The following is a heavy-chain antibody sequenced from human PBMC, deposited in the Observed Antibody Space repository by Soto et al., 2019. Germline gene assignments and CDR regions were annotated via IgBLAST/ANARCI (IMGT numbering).Heavy chain of an antibody. J-gene: IGHJ1*01. CDR2: ITSSSSTI. CDR1: GFTFSTYS. CDR3: AKGVPAPIGYFQH. D-gene: IGHD2-2*01. Sequence: GGSLRLSCAASGFTFSTYSMNWVRQAPGKGLEWVSYITSSSSTIYSADSVKGRFTISRDNAKNSLYLQMNSLRAEDTAVYYCAKGVPAPIGYFQHWGQGTLVTVSS. V-gene: IGHV3-48*01.